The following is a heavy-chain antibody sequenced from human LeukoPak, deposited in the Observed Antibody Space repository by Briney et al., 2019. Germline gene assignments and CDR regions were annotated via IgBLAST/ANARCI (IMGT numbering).Heavy chain of an antibody. V-gene: IGHV1-2*02. J-gene: IGHJ6*03. D-gene: IGHD3-16*01. CDR1: GCTFTGYY. Sequence: ASVKVSCKASGCTFTGYYMHWVRQAPGQGLEWMGWINPNSGGTNFAQKFQGRVTMTRDTSISTAYMELSRLRSDDTAVYYCARGGFYYYYMDVWGKGTTVTVSS. CDR3: ARGGFYYYYMDV. CDR2: INPNSGGT.